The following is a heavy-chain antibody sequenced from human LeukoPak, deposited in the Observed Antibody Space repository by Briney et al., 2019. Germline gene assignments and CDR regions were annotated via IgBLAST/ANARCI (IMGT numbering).Heavy chain of an antibody. CDR2: INSDGSST. CDR3: ASYYYDSSGYYRFDY. Sequence: GGSLRLSCAASGFTFSSYWMHWVRQAPGKGLVWVSRINSDGSSTSYADSVKGRFTIFRDNAKNTLYLLMNSLRAEDTAVYYCASYYYDSSGYYRFDYWGQGTLVTVSS. CDR1: GFTFSSYW. D-gene: IGHD3-22*01. V-gene: IGHV3-74*01. J-gene: IGHJ4*02.